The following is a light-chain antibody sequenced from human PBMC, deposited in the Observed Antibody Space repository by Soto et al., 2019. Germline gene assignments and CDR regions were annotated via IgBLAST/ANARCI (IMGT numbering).Light chain of an antibody. Sequence: QSVLTQPPSLSMAPGQRVTISCTGSSSNIGAGYDVHWYQQLPGTAPKLLIYGNSNRPSGVPDRFSGSKSGTSASLAITGLQAEDEADYYCQSYDSSLSHVVFGGGTQLTVL. V-gene: IGLV1-40*01. CDR1: SSNIGAGYD. J-gene: IGLJ2*01. CDR2: GNS. CDR3: QSYDSSLSHVV.